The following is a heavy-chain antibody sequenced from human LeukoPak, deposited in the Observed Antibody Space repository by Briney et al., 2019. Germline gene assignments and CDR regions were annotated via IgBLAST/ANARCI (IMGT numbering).Heavy chain of an antibody. CDR1: GFTFSVFE. D-gene: IGHD1-1*01. CDR2: ISSTGSWT. V-gene: IGHV3-48*03. J-gene: IGHJ5*01. Sequence: GGSLRLSCAASGFTFSVFEMNWVCQAPGKGLEWVSYISSTGSWTYYADSVKGRFTISRDNAKNSLYLQTNSLRAEDTAVYYCARCRSGNTKWFDPWGQGTMVTVSS. CDR3: ARCRSGNTKWFDP.